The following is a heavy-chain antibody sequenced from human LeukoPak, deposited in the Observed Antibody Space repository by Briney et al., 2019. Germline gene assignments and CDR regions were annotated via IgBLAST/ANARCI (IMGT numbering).Heavy chain of an antibody. J-gene: IGHJ4*02. CDR3: AKDSGQWLRSPFDY. Sequence: GGSLRLSCAASGFIVRNYAMSWVRQAPGKGLEWVSGISNSGGYTYYADSVRGRFTISRDNSKNTLYLQMNSLRADDTAVYYCAKDSGQWLRSPFDYWGQGTLVTVSS. CDR2: ISNSGGYT. V-gene: IGHV3-23*01. CDR1: GFIVRNYA. D-gene: IGHD5-12*01.